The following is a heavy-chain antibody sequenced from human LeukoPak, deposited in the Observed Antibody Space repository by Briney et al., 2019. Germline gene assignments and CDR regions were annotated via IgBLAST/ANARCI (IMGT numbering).Heavy chain of an antibody. V-gene: IGHV3-30*02. Sequence: GGSLRLSCAASGFTFSSYGMHWVRQAPGKGLEWVAFIRYDGSNKYYADSAKGRFTISRDNSKNTPYLQMNSLRAEDTAVYYCAKDAPNYGGNDRFDYWGQGTLVTVSS. J-gene: IGHJ4*02. CDR1: GFTFSSYG. D-gene: IGHD4-23*01. CDR2: IRYDGSNK. CDR3: AKDAPNYGGNDRFDY.